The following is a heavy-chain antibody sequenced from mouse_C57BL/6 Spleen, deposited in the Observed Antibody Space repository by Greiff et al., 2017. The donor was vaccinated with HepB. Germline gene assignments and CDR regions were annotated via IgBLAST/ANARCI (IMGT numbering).Heavy chain of an antibody. Sequence: VQLKESGGGLVKPGGSLKLSCAASGFTFSDYGMHWVRQAPEKGLEWVAYISSGSSTIYYADTVKGRFTISRDNAKNTLFLQMTSLRSEDTAMYYCARGGRLRRDWYFDVWGTGTTVTVSS. V-gene: IGHV5-17*01. CDR2: ISSGSSTI. J-gene: IGHJ1*03. CDR1: GFTFSDYG. D-gene: IGHD2-4*01. CDR3: ARGGRLRRDWYFDV.